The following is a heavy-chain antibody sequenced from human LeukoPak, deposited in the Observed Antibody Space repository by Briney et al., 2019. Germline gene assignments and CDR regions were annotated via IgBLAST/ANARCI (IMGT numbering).Heavy chain of an antibody. CDR1: GYTFISYG. J-gene: IGHJ6*03. CDR2: ISPHKDRS. D-gene: IGHD3-16*01. Sequence: ASVKVSCKASGYTFISYGINWVRQAPGQGLEWMAYISPHKDRSHYAQNFQGRVAMTTDTSTTTAYMELSSLRSDDTAIYYCARVRGEGYMDVWGNGTTVIISS. V-gene: IGHV1-18*04. CDR3: ARVRGEGYMDV.